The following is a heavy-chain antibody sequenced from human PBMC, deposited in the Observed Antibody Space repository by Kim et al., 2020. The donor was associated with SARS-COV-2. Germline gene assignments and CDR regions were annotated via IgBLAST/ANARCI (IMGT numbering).Heavy chain of an antibody. CDR2: IYYSGST. Sequence: SETLSHTCTVSGGSISSGGYYWSWIRQHPGKGLEWIGYIYYSGSTYYNPSLKSRVTITVDTSKNQFSLKLSPVTAADTAVYYCARANYDILTGYYIEYWGQGTLVTVSS. D-gene: IGHD3-9*01. CDR3: ARANYDILTGYYIEY. V-gene: IGHV4-31*03. J-gene: IGHJ4*02. CDR1: GGSISSGGYY.